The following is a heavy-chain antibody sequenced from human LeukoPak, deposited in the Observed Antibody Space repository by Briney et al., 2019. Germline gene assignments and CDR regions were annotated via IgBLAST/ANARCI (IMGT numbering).Heavy chain of an antibody. CDR2: ISYDGSNK. D-gene: IGHD4-17*01. CDR3: AKDPYNGDYPYYYYGMDV. CDR1: GFTFSSYG. J-gene: IGHJ6*02. Sequence: PGGSLRLSCAASGFTFSSYGMHWVRQAPGKGLEWVAVISYDGSNKYYADSVKGRFTISRDNSKNTLYLQMNSLRAEDTAVYYCAKDPYNGDYPYYYYGMDVWGQGTTVTVSS. V-gene: IGHV3-30*18.